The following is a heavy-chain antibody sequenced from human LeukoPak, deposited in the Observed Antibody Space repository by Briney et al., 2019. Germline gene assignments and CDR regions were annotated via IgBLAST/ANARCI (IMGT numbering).Heavy chain of an antibody. J-gene: IGHJ3*02. D-gene: IGHD5-24*01. CDR2: VSGRGVTS. Sequence: GGSLRLSCAASGFAFSTYAMSWVRQAPGKGLEWVSVVSGRGVTSYYADSVKGRFTISRDDSRNALFLHMRSLRAGDTAVYYCAKDRRDGFLGDAFDIWGQGTMVTVSS. CDR1: GFAFSTYA. CDR3: AKDRRDGFLGDAFDI. V-gene: IGHV3-23*01.